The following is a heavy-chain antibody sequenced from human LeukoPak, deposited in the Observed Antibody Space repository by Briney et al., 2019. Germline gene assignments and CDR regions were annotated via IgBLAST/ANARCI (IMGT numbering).Heavy chain of an antibody. CDR1: GGSISSYY. CDR3: ARVWYSSSWYGGADAFDI. CDR2: IYYSGST. J-gene: IGHJ3*02. Sequence: PSETLSLTCTVSGGSISSYYWSWIRQPPGKGLEWIGYIYYSGSTNYNPSLKSRVTISVDTSKNQFSLKLSYVTAADTAVYYCARVWYSSSWYGGADAFDIWGQGTMVTVSS. V-gene: IGHV4-59*01. D-gene: IGHD6-13*01.